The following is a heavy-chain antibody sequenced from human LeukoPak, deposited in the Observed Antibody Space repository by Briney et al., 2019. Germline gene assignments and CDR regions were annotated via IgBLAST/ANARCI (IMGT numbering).Heavy chain of an antibody. V-gene: IGHV1-69*13. J-gene: IGHJ5*02. CDR3: ARDRSTIDRGFGP. D-gene: IGHD3-10*01. CDR1: GYTFTGYY. CDR2: IIPIFGTA. Sequence: SVKVSCKASGYTFTGYYMHWVRQAPGQGLEWMGGIIPIFGTANYAQKFQGRVTITADESTSTAYMELSSLRSEDTAVYYCARDRSTIDRGFGPWGQGTLVTVSS.